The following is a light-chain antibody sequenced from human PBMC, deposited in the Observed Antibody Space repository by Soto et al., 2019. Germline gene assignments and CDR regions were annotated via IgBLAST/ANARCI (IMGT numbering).Light chain of an antibody. CDR3: QQYNNWPPVT. V-gene: IGKV3-15*01. J-gene: IGKJ5*01. CDR2: GAS. Sequence: ETVMTQSPGTLSVSPGGRVTLSCRASQSISNNLAWYQQRSGQAPRLLIYGASTRAPGVPARFSGSGSGTDFTLTICSLQSEDFAVYYCQQYNNWPPVTFGQGTRLEIK. CDR1: QSISNN.